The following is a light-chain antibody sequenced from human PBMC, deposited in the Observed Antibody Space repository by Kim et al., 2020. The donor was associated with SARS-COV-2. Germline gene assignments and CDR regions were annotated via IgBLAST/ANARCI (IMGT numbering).Light chain of an antibody. J-gene: IGKJ4*01. CDR3: QQRSNWPTT. V-gene: IGKV3-11*01. CDR1: QSVSTY. Sequence: LSPGERATLSCKASQSVSTYLAWYQHKPGQAPRLLIHDASTRATGIPPRFSGSGSGTDFTLTVTSLEPEDFAIYYCQQRSNWPTTFGGGTKVDIK. CDR2: DAS.